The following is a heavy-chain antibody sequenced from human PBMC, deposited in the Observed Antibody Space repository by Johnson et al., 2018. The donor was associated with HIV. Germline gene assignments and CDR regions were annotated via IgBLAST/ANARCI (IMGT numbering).Heavy chain of an antibody. CDR1: GFTFDDYA. Sequence: VQLVESGGGLVQPGRSLRLSCADSGFTFDDYAMHWVRQAPGKGLEWVSGIRWNSGSIGYADSVKGRITISRDNAKNSLYLQMNSLSAEDKAWYYVAKDIECELQNDAVDIWGQGTMVTVSS. V-gene: IGHV3-9*01. J-gene: IGHJ3*02. D-gene: IGHD1-26*01. CDR2: IRWNSGSI. CDR3: AKDIECELQNDAVDI.